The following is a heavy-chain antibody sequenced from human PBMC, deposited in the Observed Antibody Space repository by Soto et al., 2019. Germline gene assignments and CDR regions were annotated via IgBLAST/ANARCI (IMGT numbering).Heavy chain of an antibody. Sequence: PGGSLRLSCAASGFTFSNYAMSWVRQAPGKGLEWVSTIVESGVVTYHADPVKGRFTISRDNSRKTLYLQMNSLRPEDTAVYYCVKDRSDTWSFDYWGQGTLVTVSS. J-gene: IGHJ4*02. V-gene: IGHV3-23*01. CDR3: VKDRSDTWSFDY. CDR2: IVESGVVT. D-gene: IGHD2-8*02. CDR1: GFTFSNYA.